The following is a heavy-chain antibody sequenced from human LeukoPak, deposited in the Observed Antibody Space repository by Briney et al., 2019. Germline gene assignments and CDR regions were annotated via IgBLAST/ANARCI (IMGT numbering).Heavy chain of an antibody. J-gene: IGHJ6*02. CDR1: GYTFTGYY. V-gene: IGHV1-2*02. Sequence: ASVKVSCKASGYTFTGYYMHWVRQAPGQGLEWMGWINPNSGGTNYAQKFQGRVTMTRDTSISTAYMELSGLRSDDTAVYYCARGSYCSSTSCVIGGHYYYYGMDVWGQGTTVTVSS. D-gene: IGHD2-2*01. CDR3: ARGSYCSSTSCVIGGHYYYYGMDV. CDR2: INPNSGGT.